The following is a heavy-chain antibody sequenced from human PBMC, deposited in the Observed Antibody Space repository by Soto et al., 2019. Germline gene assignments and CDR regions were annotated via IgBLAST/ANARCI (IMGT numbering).Heavy chain of an antibody. V-gene: IGHV3-48*03. D-gene: IGHD3-9*01. Sequence: LRLSCAASGFTFSSYEMNWVRQAPGKGLEWVSYISSSGSTIYYADSVKGRFTISRDNAKNSLYLQMNSLRAEDTAVYYCARDSGHILTHFYYYYDMDVWGQGTTVTVSS. J-gene: IGHJ6*02. CDR3: ARDSGHILTHFYYYYDMDV. CDR2: ISSSGSTI. CDR1: GFTFSSYE.